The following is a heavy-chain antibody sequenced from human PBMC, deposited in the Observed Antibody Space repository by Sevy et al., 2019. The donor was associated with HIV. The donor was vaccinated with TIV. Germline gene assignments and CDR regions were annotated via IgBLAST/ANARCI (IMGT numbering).Heavy chain of an antibody. CDR1: GYTFTTYP. CDR2: ISTYSGET. J-gene: IGHJ4*02. CDR3: ARDSDGSGHYYADFFDY. Sequence: ASVKVSCKASGYTFTTYPIGWVRQAPGQGLAWMGWISTYSGETRDAQKFQGRATMTTDTSTSTAYLDLRSLRSDDTALYYCARDSDGSGHYYADFFDYWGQGTLVTVSS. V-gene: IGHV1-18*01. D-gene: IGHD3-22*01.